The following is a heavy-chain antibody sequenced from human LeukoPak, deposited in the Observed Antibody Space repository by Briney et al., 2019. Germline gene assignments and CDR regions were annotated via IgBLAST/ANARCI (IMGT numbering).Heavy chain of an antibody. V-gene: IGHV1-46*01. D-gene: IGHD6-13*01. CDR2: INPSGGST. CDR1: GYTFTSYY. CDR3: ARGGSSWNGFVGY. J-gene: IGHJ4*02. Sequence: ASVKVSCKASGYTFTSYYMHWVRQAPGHGLEWMGIINPSGGSTTYALKFQGRVTMTRDTSTSTVYMELSSLRSEDAAVYYCARGGSSWNGFVGYWGQGTLVTVSS.